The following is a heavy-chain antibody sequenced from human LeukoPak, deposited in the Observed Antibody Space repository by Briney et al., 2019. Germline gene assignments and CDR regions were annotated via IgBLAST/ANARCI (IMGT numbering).Heavy chain of an antibody. J-gene: IGHJ6*02. CDR1: GFTFSSYA. CDR2: TSGGGGSS. V-gene: IGHV3-23*01. Sequence: PGGSLRLSCAASGFTFSSYAMGWVRQAPGKGLRWVSATSGGGGSSYYADSVKGRFTISRDNAKNSLYLQMNSLRAEDTAVYYCARDGNYGPSPIYYYYGMDVWGQGTTVTVSS. CDR3: ARDGNYGPSPIYYYYGMDV. D-gene: IGHD3-10*01.